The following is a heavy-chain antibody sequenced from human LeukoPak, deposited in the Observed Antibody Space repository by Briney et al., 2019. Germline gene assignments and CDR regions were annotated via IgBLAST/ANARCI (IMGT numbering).Heavy chain of an antibody. CDR3: AKRVEYSSSSGGYFDY. D-gene: IGHD6-6*01. Sequence: PGGSLRLSCAASGFTFSTYGMSWVRQAPRQGPEWVSAITDDGKNTYYANSVKGRFTISRDNSKNSMSLQMNSLRAEDTAVYYCAKRVEYSSSSGGYFDYWGQGILVTVSS. J-gene: IGHJ4*02. V-gene: IGHV3-23*01. CDR1: GFTFSTYG. CDR2: ITDDGKNT.